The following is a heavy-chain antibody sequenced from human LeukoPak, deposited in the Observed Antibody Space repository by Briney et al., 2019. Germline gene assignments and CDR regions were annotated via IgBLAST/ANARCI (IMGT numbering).Heavy chain of an antibody. CDR1: GGSFSGYY. CDR2: INHSGST. J-gene: IGHJ4*02. D-gene: IGHD6-6*01. V-gene: IGHV4-34*01. Sequence: SETLSLTCAVYGGSFSGYYWSWIRQPPGKGLEWIGEINHSGSTNYNPSLKSRVTISVDTSKNQFSLKLSSVTAADTAVYYCARVRVAARPLDYWGQGTLVTVSS. CDR3: ARVRVAARPLDY.